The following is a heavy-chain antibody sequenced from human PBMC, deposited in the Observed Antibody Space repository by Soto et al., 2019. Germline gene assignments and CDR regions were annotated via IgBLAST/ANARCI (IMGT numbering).Heavy chain of an antibody. Sequence: PGGSLRLSCAASGFTFSSYWMHWVRQAPGKGLVWVSRINSDGSSTSYADSVKGRFTISRDNAKNTLYLQMNSLRAEDTAVYYCASGSGYYYGAGEDAFDIWGQGTMVTVSS. D-gene: IGHD3-22*01. CDR2: INSDGSST. V-gene: IGHV3-74*01. CDR3: ASGSGYYYGAGEDAFDI. CDR1: GFTFSSYW. J-gene: IGHJ3*02.